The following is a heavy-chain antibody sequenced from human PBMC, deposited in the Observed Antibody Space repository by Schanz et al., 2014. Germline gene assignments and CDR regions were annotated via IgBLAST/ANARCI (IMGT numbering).Heavy chain of an antibody. Sequence: ADLVESGGGLIQRGESLRLSCSASGFTFSSYGMHWVRQAPGKGLEWVAVIWYDENNKYYADSVKGRFTMSRDNSKNTLYLQMNSLRAEDTAVYYCAKDPSHGDYDYYFDYWGQGTLVTVSS. V-gene: IGHV3-33*06. CDR3: AKDPSHGDYDYYFDY. J-gene: IGHJ4*02. D-gene: IGHD3-22*01. CDR1: GFTFSSYG. CDR2: IWYDENNK.